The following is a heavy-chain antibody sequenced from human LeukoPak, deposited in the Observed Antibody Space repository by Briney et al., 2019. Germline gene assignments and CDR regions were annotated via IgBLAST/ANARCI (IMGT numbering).Heavy chain of an antibody. CDR1: GFTFSSYW. CDR3: XXGXSWHLYYFXX. J-gene: IGHJ4*02. CDR2: IKQDGSEK. Sequence: PGGSLRLSCAASGFTFSSYWMSWVRQAPGKGLEWVANIKQDGSEKYYVDSVKGRFTISRDNAKNSLYLQMNSLRAEDTAVYYCXXGXSWHLYYFXXXGQXTXVTXXX. D-gene: IGHD6-13*01. V-gene: IGHV3-7*01.